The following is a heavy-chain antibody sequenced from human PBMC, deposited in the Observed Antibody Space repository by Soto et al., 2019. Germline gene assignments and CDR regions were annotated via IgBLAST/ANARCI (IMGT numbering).Heavy chain of an antibody. CDR2: IYYSGST. V-gene: IGHV4-59*12. Sequence: SETLSLTCTVSGGSISSYYWTWIRQHPGKGLEWIGYIYYSGSTNYNPSLKSRVTISVDTSKNQFSLKLSSVTAADTAVYYCARVGGYDPNWFDPWGQGTLVTVSS. CDR3: ARVGGYDPNWFDP. J-gene: IGHJ5*02. D-gene: IGHD5-12*01. CDR1: GGSISSYY.